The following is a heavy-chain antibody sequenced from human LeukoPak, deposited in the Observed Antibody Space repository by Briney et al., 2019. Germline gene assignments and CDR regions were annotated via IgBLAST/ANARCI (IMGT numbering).Heavy chain of an antibody. Sequence: SETLSLTCTVSGGSISSGGYYWSWIRQPPGKGLEWIGYIYHSGSTYYNPSLKSRVTISVDRSKNQFSLKLSSVTAADTAVYYCARGDYVSGGYPYFDYWGQGTLVTVSS. CDR1: GGSISSGGYY. CDR3: ARGDYVSGGYPYFDY. J-gene: IGHJ4*02. D-gene: IGHD3-16*01. V-gene: IGHV4-30-2*01. CDR2: IYHSGST.